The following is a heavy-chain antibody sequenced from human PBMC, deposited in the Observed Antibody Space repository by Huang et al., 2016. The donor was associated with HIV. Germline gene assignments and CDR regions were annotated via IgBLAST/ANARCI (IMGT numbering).Heavy chain of an antibody. CDR1: GFLFSNFG. CDR2: ISYDGRSD. Sequence: QVQLLESGGGVVQPGTSLRLSCAASGFLFSNFGMHWVRPAPGKGLEWGAVISYDGRSDRYSDSVKGRFTISRDNDKNTLSLEMNRLRHDDTAVYYCAKESRWFSDFDQWGQGTLVTVSS. CDR3: AKESRWFSDFDQ. D-gene: IGHD2-15*01. V-gene: IGHV3-30*18. J-gene: IGHJ5*02.